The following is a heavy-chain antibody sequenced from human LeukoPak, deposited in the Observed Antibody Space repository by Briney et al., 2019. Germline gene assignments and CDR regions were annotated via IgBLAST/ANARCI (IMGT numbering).Heavy chain of an antibody. V-gene: IGHV4-59*01. CDR1: GGSISSYY. J-gene: IGHJ6*03. CDR2: IYYSGST. D-gene: IGHD4-11*01. Sequence: PSETLSLTCTVSGGSISSYYWSWIRQPPGKGLEWIGYIYYSGSTNYNPSLKSRVTISVDTSKNQFSLKLSSVTAADTAVYYCARTRTTLYYYYYMDVWGKGTTVTISS. CDR3: ARTRTTLYYYYYMDV.